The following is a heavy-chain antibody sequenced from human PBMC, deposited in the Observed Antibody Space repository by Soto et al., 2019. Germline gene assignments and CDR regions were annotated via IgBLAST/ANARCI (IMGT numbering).Heavy chain of an antibody. D-gene: IGHD1-1*01. CDR3: ARSQTGLIDY. V-gene: IGHV6-1*01. CDR2: TFYRSKWNN. CDR1: GDSVSTNRVS. Sequence: PSQTLSLTCAISGDSVSTNRVSWNWIRQSPARGLEWLGRTFYRSKWNNDYAVSVKSRITINPDTSKNQFSLQLNSVTPEDTAVYYCARSQTGLIDYWGRGTLVTVSS. J-gene: IGHJ4*02.